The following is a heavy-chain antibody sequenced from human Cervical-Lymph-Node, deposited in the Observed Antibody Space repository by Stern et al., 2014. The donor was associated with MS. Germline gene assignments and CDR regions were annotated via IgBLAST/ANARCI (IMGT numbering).Heavy chain of an antibody. CDR2: IYWDDDQ. V-gene: IGHV2-5*02. D-gene: IGHD5-18*01. J-gene: IGHJ4*02. CDR3: AYRGYIYAYAPYFDY. Sequence: QVTLRESGPTLVKPTQTLTLTCTFSGFSLSNSGVGVGWIRQPPGKALEWLAFIYWDDDQRYSPSLESRLTSTKDTPKNQVVLTMTNMDPVDTATYYCAYRGYIYAYAPYFDYRGQGTLVTVSS. CDR1: GFSLSNSGVG.